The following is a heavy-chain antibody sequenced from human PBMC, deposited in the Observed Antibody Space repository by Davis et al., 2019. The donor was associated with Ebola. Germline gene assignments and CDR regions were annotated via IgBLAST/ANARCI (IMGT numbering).Heavy chain of an antibody. J-gene: IGHJ4*02. D-gene: IGHD4-23*01. V-gene: IGHV1-18*01. Sequence: ASVKVSCKASGYTFTSYGISWVRQAPGQGLEWMGWISAYNGNTNYAQKLQGRVTMTTDTSTSTAYMELRSLRSDDTAVYYCARQGVYGGNNSPPLDSWGQGTLVTVSS. CDR3: ARQGVYGGNNSPPLDS. CDR1: GYTFTSYG. CDR2: ISAYNGNT.